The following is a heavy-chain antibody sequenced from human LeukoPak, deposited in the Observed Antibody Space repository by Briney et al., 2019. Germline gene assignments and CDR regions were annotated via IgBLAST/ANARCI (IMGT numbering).Heavy chain of an antibody. CDR2: IYLSGNT. Sequence: SETLSLTCSVSAYSISSGFFWGWIRQPPGKGLEWIGSIYLSGNTYYNPSLKSRVTISVDTSKNQFSLRLTSVTAADTAVYYCVRYGSGTYSTPCNYWGQGTLVTVSS. J-gene: IGHJ4*02. V-gene: IGHV4-38-2*02. D-gene: IGHD3-10*01. CDR1: AYSISSGFF. CDR3: VRYGSGTYSTPCNY.